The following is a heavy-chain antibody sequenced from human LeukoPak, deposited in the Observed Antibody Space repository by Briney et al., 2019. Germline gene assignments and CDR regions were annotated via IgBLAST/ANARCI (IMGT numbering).Heavy chain of an antibody. CDR2: IIPIFGTV. V-gene: IGHV1-69*01. Sequence: GSSVKVSCKASGGTFSSYAISWVRQAPGQGLEWMGGIIPIFGTVNYAQKFQGRVTITADESTSTAYMELSSLRSEDTAVYYCARDRGYSYGPLYYFDYWGQGTLVAVSS. J-gene: IGHJ4*02. D-gene: IGHD5-18*01. CDR3: ARDRGYSYGPLYYFDY. CDR1: GGTFSSYA.